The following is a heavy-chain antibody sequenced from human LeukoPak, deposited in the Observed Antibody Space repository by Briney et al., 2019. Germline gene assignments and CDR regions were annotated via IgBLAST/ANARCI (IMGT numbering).Heavy chain of an antibody. Sequence: SQTLSLTCTVSGGSISSGGYYWSWIRQHPGKGLEWIGYIYYSGSTYYNSSLKSRVTISVDTSKNQFSLKLSSVTAADTAVYYCAREAREGHVFDIWGQGTMVTVSS. CDR1: GGSISSGGYY. V-gene: IGHV4-31*03. J-gene: IGHJ3*02. CDR2: IYYSGST. CDR3: AREAREGHVFDI. D-gene: IGHD5-24*01.